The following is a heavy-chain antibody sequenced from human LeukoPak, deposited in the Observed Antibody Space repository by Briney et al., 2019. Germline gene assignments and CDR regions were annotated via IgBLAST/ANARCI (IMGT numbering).Heavy chain of an antibody. D-gene: IGHD5-24*01. CDR2: IYSDGDT. CDR1: GFTFSGNH. V-gene: IGHV3-66*02. CDR3: VRDPRDGYGHFDY. J-gene: IGHJ4*02. Sequence: PGGSLRLSCVVSGFTFSGNHMNWVRQAPGKGLEWVSVIYSDGDTYYADSMKGRFTISRDNSKNTLYLQMNSLKPEDTAVYYCVRDPRDGYGHFDYWGQGTLVTVSS.